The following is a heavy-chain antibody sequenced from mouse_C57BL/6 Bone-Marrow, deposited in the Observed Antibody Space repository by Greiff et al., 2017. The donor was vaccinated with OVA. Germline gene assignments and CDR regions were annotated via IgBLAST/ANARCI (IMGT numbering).Heavy chain of an antibody. CDR2: ISDGGSYT. Sequence: EVMLVESGGGLVKPGGSLKLSCAASGFTFSSYAMSWVRQTPEKRLEWVATISDGGSYTYYPDNVKGRFTFSRDNAKNNLYLQMSHLKSEDTAMYYCARGGIYYDYNYYAMDYWGQGTSVTVSS. CDR3: ARGGIYYDYNYYAMDY. J-gene: IGHJ4*01. V-gene: IGHV5-4*03. CDR1: GFTFSSYA. D-gene: IGHD2-4*01.